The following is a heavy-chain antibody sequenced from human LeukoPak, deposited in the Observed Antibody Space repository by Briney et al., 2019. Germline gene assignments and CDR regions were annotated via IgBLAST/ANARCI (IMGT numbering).Heavy chain of an antibody. V-gene: IGHV3-30-3*01. CDR2: ISYDGSKK. J-gene: IGHJ4*02. D-gene: IGHD7-27*01. CDR3: ARELLGAFDY. Sequence: GGSLRLSCAASGFTFSTYAMHWVRQALGEGLEWVAVISYDGSKKDYADSVKGRFSISRDNSKNPLYLQMNSLRAADTTVYYCARELLGAFDYWGQGTLVTVSS. CDR1: GFTFSTYA.